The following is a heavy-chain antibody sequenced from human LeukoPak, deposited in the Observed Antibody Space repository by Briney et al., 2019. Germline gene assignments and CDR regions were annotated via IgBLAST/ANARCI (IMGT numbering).Heavy chain of an antibody. V-gene: IGHV3-48*03. CDR3: ASGYYYDSSGKGLDY. D-gene: IGHD3-22*01. Sequence: PGGSLRLSCAASGFTFGSYEMNWVRQAPGKGLEWVSYISSSGSTIYYADSVKGRFTISRDNAKNSLYLQMNSLRAEDTAVYYCASGYYYDSSGKGLDYWGQGTLVTVSS. J-gene: IGHJ4*02. CDR1: GFTFGSYE. CDR2: ISSSGSTI.